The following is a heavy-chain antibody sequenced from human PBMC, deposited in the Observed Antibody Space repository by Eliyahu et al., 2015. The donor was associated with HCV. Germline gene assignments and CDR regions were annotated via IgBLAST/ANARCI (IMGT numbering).Heavy chain of an antibody. CDR1: XXPIXNXNYY. D-gene: IGHD5-24*01. CDR2: IYFSGST. V-gene: IGHV4-39*01. J-gene: IGHJ4*02. CDR3: VSQILRDGYNS. Sequence: QLQLQESGPGLVKPSXTLFLTCXVSXXPIXNXNYYWGWIRQPPGKGXEWIGSIYFSGSTYYNPSLKSRITISIDTSKSQFSLRLSSVTAADTAVYYCVSQILRDGYNSWGQGTLVTVSS.